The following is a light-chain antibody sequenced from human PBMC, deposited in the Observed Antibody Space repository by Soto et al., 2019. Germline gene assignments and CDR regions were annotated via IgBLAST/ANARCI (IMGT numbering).Light chain of an antibody. V-gene: IGKV1-5*01. CDR3: QQYNSYSALT. CDR2: DAS. Sequence: DIQITQSPSTLSASVGDRVTITCRASQRISSWLAWYQQKPGKAPKLLIYDASSLESGVPSRFSGSGSGTEFTLTISSLQPDDFATYYCQQYNSYSALTFGGGTKVEIK. CDR1: QRISSW. J-gene: IGKJ4*01.